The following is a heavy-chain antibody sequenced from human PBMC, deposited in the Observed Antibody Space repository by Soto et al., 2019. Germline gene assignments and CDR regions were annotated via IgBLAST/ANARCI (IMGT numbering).Heavy chain of an antibody. CDR3: ARGKYYYDSSGYYYGGPFDY. Sequence: VASVKVSCKASGYTFTGYYMHWVRQAPGQGLEWMGWINPNSGGTNYAQKFQGRVTMTRDTSISTAYMELSRLRSDDTAVYYCARGKYYYDSSGYYYGGPFDYWGQGTLVTVSS. J-gene: IGHJ4*02. CDR1: GYTFTGYY. CDR2: INPNSGGT. V-gene: IGHV1-2*02. D-gene: IGHD3-22*01.